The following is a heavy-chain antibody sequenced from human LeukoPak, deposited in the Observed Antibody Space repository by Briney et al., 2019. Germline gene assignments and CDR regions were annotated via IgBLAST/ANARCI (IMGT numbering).Heavy chain of an antibody. Sequence: GGSLRLSCAASGFTFSSYAMSWVRQALGKGLEWVSAISGSGGSTYYADSVKGRFTISRDNSKNTLYLQMNSLRAEDTAVYYCAKDVGAYSSSCSDYWGQGTLVTVSS. D-gene: IGHD6-13*01. CDR2: ISGSGGST. J-gene: IGHJ4*02. CDR1: GFTFSSYA. CDR3: AKDVGAYSSSCSDY. V-gene: IGHV3-23*01.